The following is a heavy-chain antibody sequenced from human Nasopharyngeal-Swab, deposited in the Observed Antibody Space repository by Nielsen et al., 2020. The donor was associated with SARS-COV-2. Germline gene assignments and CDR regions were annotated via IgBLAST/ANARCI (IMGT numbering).Heavy chain of an antibody. Sequence: GESLKISCSASGFTFSRHGMHWVRQAPGKGLEWVAVIWYDGSNKYYADSVKGRFTISRDNSKNTLYLQMNSLRAEDTAVYYCARDFRFGGYDSYDYWGQGTLVTVSS. CDR2: IWYDGSNK. CDR3: ARDFRFGGYDSYDY. V-gene: IGHV3-33*01. D-gene: IGHD5-12*01. J-gene: IGHJ4*02. CDR1: GFTFSRHG.